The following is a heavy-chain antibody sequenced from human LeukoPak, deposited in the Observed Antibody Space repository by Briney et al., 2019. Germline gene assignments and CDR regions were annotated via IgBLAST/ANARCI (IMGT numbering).Heavy chain of an antibody. D-gene: IGHD6-6*01. Sequence: PGGSLRLSCAVSGFTFSSYGMSWVRQAPGKGLEWVSAISGSGGSTYYADSVKGRFTISRDNARNSLYLQMNSLRAEDTAVYYCARGEWSSSPFDYWGQGTLVTVSS. J-gene: IGHJ4*02. CDR3: ARGEWSSSPFDY. CDR1: GFTFSSYG. V-gene: IGHV3-23*01. CDR2: ISGSGGST.